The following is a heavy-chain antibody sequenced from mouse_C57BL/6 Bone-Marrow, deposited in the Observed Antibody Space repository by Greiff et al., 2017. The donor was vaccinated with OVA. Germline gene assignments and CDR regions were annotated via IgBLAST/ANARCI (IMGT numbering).Heavy chain of an antibody. J-gene: IGHJ2*01. CDR3: ARGGDY. CDR1: GYTFTSYW. D-gene: IGHD1-1*02. Sequence: QVQLQQPGAELVRPGNSVKLSCKASGYTFTSYWMHWVKQRPGQGLEWIGVIDPSDSYTNYNQKFKGKATLTVDTSSSTAYMQLSSLTSEDSAVYYCARGGDYWGQGTTLTVSS. CDR2: IDPSDSYT. V-gene: IGHV1-59*01.